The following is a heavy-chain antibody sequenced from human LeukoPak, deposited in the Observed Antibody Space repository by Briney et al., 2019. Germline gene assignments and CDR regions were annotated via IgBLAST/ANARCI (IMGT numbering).Heavy chain of an antibody. CDR2: IRSKAGSYAT. CDR3: TAIAAAGAPLDY. Sequence: TGGSLRLSCAPSGFNFSGSAVHWVRQASGKGLEWVGRIRSKAGSYATAYAASVKGRFTISRDDSKNTAYLQMNSLKGDDTAVYYCTAIAAAGAPLDYWGQGTLVTVSS. CDR1: GFNFSGSA. D-gene: IGHD6-13*01. V-gene: IGHV3-73*01. J-gene: IGHJ4*02.